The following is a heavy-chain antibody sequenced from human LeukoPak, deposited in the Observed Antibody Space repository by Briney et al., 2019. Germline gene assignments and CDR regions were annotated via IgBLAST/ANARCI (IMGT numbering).Heavy chain of an antibody. Sequence: GASVKVSFKASGYTFTSYDINWVRQAPGQGLEWMGWMNPNSGNTGYAQKFQGRVTMTRNTSISTAYMELSSLRSEDTAVYYCAGFSTSGYEGYYYYYYGMDVWGQGTTVTVSS. D-gene: IGHD5-12*01. CDR1: GYTFTSYD. CDR2: MNPNSGNT. J-gene: IGHJ6*02. V-gene: IGHV1-8*01. CDR3: AGFSTSGYEGYYYYYYGMDV.